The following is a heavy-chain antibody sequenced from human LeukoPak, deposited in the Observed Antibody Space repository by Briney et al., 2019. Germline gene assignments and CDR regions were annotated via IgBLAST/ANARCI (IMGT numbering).Heavy chain of an antibody. D-gene: IGHD6-19*01. CDR2: IYYSGST. CDR3: ARHEFIGVPYGSGWEDY. J-gene: IGHJ4*02. CDR1: GGSISSSSYY. Sequence: SETLSLTCTVSGGSISSSSYYWGWIRQPPGKGLEWIGSIYYSGSTYYNPSLKSRVTISVDTSKNQFSLRLSSVTAADTAVYYCARHEFIGVPYGSGWEDYWGQGTLVTVSS. V-gene: IGHV4-39*01.